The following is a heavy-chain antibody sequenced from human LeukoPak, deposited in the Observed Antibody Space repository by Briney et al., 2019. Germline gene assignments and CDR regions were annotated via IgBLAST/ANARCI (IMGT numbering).Heavy chain of an antibody. Sequence: PSETLSLTCTVSGGSISSYYWSWVRQAPGKGLEWVANIKQDGSEKYYVDSVKGRFTISRDNAKNSLYLQMNSLRAEDTAVYYCARVGWLRSHFDYWGQGTLVTVSS. CDR2: IKQDGSEK. CDR1: GGSISSYY. D-gene: IGHD5-12*01. CDR3: ARVGWLRSHFDY. V-gene: IGHV3-7*01. J-gene: IGHJ4*02.